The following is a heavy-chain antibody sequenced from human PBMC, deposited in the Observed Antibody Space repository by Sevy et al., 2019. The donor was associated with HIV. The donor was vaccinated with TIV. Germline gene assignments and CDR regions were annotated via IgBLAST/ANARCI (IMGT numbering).Heavy chain of an antibody. CDR1: GFSFSDYW. CDR2: MRQDGRET. Sequence: GGSLRLSCEASGFSFSDYWMTWVRQAPGKGLEWVANMRQDGRETYYVDSVKGRFTVSRDNAKNSLWLQRNSLRAEDTAVYYCARGIFGSGSRLGLGCWGQGTLVTVSS. J-gene: IGHJ4*02. CDR3: ARGIFGSGSRLGLGC. D-gene: IGHD3-10*01. V-gene: IGHV3-7*03.